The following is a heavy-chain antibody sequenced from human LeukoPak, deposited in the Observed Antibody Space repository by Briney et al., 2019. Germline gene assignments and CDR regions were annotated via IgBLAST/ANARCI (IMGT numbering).Heavy chain of an antibody. J-gene: IGHJ4*02. CDR2: IHTSGST. D-gene: IGHD6-19*01. Sequence: SETLSLACTVSGDSINIDYWSSVRQPAGKGLEWIGLIHTSGSTNYSPSLKSRVTMSVDTSKNQFSLKLSSVTAAATAVYYCARYILSGWYHYWGQGTLVTVSS. V-gene: IGHV4-4*07. CDR1: GDSINIDY. CDR3: ARYILSGWYHY.